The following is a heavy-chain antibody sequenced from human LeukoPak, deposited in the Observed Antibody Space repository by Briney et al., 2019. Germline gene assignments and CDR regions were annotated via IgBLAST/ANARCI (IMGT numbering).Heavy chain of an antibody. CDR1: GFTFSSYE. D-gene: IGHD2-2*01. CDR2: ISSSGSTI. V-gene: IGHV3-48*03. J-gene: IGHJ4*02. Sequence: GGSLRLSCAASGFTFSSYEMNWVRQAPGKGLEWVSFISSSGSTIYYADSVKGRFTISRDNAKNSLYLQMNSLRAEDTAVYYCARGVVPAANVDFGFDYWGQGTLVTVSS. CDR3: ARGVVPAANVDFGFDY.